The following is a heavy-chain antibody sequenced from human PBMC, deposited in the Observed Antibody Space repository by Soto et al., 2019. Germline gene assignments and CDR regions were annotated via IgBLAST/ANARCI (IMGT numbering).Heavy chain of an antibody. CDR3: ARARSTSRRGYYDSSGYYPDAIDI. D-gene: IGHD3-22*01. V-gene: IGHV1-18*01. J-gene: IGHJ3*02. CDR2: ISAYNGNT. Sequence: QVQLVQSGAEVKKPGASVKVSCKASGYTFTSYGISWVRQAPGQGLEWMGWISAYNGNTNYAQKLQGRVTMTTDTSTSTAYMELRSLRSDDTAVYYCARARSTSRRGYYDSSGYYPDAIDIWGQGTMVTVSS. CDR1: GYTFTSYG.